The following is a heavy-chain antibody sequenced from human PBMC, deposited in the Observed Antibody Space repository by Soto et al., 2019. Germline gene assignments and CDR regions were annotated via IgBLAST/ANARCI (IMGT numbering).Heavy chain of an antibody. J-gene: IGHJ5*02. Sequence: GGSLRLSCTVSGFTFSDYNMNWVRQAPGKGLEWLSSVSVSSTYIYYADSVRDRFTVSRANAKNSLYLDMNNLRAEDTGVYYCARERHSASYSWFDRRSEGALVTVSS. CDR2: VSVSSTYI. CDR3: ARERHSASYSWFDR. CDR1: GFTFSDYN. D-gene: IGHD1-26*01. V-gene: IGHV3-21*01.